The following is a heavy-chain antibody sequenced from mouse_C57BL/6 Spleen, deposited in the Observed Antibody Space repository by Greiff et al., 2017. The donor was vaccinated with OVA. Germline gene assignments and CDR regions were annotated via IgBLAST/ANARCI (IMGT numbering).Heavy chain of an antibody. J-gene: IGHJ2*01. CDR2: IDPSDSET. V-gene: IGHV1-52*01. CDR1: GYTFTSYW. CDR3: ARGDYYYGSSFHFDY. Sequence: QVQLQQPGAELVRPGSSVKLSCKASGYTFTSYWMHWVKQRPIQGLEWIGNIDPSDSETHYNQKFKDKATLTVDKSSSTAYMQLSSLTSEDSAVYYCARGDYYYGSSFHFDYWGQGTTLTVSS. D-gene: IGHD1-1*01.